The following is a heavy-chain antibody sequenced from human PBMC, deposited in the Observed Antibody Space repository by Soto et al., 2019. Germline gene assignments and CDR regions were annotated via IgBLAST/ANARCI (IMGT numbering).Heavy chain of an antibody. Sequence: ASETLSPTCPVSGGSISSCDWRWIRQPPGKGLEWIGYIYYSGSTNYNPSLKSRVTISVDTSKNQFSLKLSSVTAADTAVYYCARRYGGNFDDWGQGTLVTVSS. J-gene: IGHJ4*02. CDR1: GGSISSCD. D-gene: IGHD3-16*01. CDR2: IYYSGST. CDR3: ARRYGGNFDD. V-gene: IGHV4-59*01.